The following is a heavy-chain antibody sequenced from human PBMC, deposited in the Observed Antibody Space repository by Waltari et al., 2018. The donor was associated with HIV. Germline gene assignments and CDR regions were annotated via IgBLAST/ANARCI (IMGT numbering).Heavy chain of an antibody. CDR1: GDRVSIHSAA. Sequence: QVQLEQRGPGLVKPSQTLSLTHPISGDRVSIHSAACYRIRHAPRRVLEWLGRTYLRSKWYIDYAVSVKSRIAINPDTSKNHFSLQLNSVTPEETAVYFCARGWDYDFWSGLEGGKFDPWGLGTLVTVSS. V-gene: IGHV6-1*01. CDR2: TYLRSKWYI. J-gene: IGHJ5*02. D-gene: IGHD3-3*01. CDR3: ARGWDYDFWSGLEGGKFDP.